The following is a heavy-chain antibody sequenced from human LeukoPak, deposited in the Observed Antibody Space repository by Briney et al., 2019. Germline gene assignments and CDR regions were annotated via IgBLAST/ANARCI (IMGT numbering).Heavy chain of an antibody. J-gene: IGHJ4*02. CDR2: IKQDGSEK. CDR1: GFTFSSYW. Sequence: GGSLRLSCAASGFTFSSYWMSWVRQAPGKGLEWVANIKQDGSEKYYVDSVKGRFTISRDNAKNSLYLQMNSLRAEDTAVYYCASRGRGCSGGSCHRNYFDYWGQGTLVTASS. V-gene: IGHV3-7*01. CDR3: ASRGRGCSGGSCHRNYFDY. D-gene: IGHD2-15*01.